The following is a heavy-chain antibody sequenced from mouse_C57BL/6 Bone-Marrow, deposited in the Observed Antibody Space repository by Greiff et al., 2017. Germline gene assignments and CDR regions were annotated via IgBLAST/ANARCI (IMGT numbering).Heavy chain of an antibody. J-gene: IGHJ1*03. D-gene: IGHD1-1*01. CDR1: GYTFTDYY. Sequence: VQLQQSGPELVKPGASVKISCKASGYTFTDYYMNWVKQSHGKSLEWIGDINPNNGGTSYNQKFKGKATLTVEKSSSTAYMELRSLTSEDSAVYYCARDGSSYGYFDVWGTGTTVTVSS. CDR2: INPNNGGT. V-gene: IGHV1-26*01. CDR3: ARDGSSYGYFDV.